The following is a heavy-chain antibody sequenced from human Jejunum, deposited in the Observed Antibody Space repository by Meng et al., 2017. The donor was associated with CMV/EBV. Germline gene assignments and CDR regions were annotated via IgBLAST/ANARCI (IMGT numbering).Heavy chain of an antibody. J-gene: IGHJ4*02. Sequence: LGLSCAASGFNFKDYWMDWVRQAPGRGLEWVANIRYDGGERYYVNSVEGRFFIYRDNARNTLYLQMNSLRGDDSAIYYCTRALDYWGQGTPVTVSS. CDR2: IRYDGGER. CDR3: TRALDY. CDR1: GFNFKDYW. V-gene: IGHV3-7*04.